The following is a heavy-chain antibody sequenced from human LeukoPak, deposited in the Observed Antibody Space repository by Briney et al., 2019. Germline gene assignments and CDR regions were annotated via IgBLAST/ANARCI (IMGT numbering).Heavy chain of an antibody. CDR1: GESFSGYY. V-gene: IGHV4-34*01. D-gene: IGHD3-16*01. J-gene: IGHJ4*02. Sequence: SETLSLTCAVSGESFSGYYWNWIRQPPGNGLEWIGEINPSGGTNYSPSLKSRVTISVDTSTNQFSLKVTSATAADPSVYYCARGSNRARLANWGRGTQVTVSS. CDR3: ARGSNRARLAN. CDR2: INPSGGT.